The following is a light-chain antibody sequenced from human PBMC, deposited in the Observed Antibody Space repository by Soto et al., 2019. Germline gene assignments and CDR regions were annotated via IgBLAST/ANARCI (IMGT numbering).Light chain of an antibody. CDR1: QGISSY. Sequence: DIQLTQSPSFLSASVGDRVTITCRASQGISSYLACYHQKPGKAPKLLIYAASTLQSGVPSRFSGSGSGTEFTLTISSLQPEDFATYYCQQLNSYPPFTFGPGTKVDIK. CDR3: QQLNSYPPFT. J-gene: IGKJ3*01. V-gene: IGKV1-9*01. CDR2: AAS.